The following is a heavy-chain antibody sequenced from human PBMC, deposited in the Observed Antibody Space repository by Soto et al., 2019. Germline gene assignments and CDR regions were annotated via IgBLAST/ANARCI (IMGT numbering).Heavy chain of an antibody. CDR3: ARSNDFWSDNTNYGMDV. D-gene: IGHD3-3*01. CDR2: ISYDGSNK. Sequence: GGSLRLSCAASGFTFSSYAMHWVRQAPGKGLEWVAVISYDGSNKYYADSVKGRFTISRDNSKNTLYLQMNSLRAEDTAVYYCARSNDFWSDNTNYGMDVWGQGTTVTVSS. V-gene: IGHV3-30-3*01. J-gene: IGHJ6*02. CDR1: GFTFSSYA.